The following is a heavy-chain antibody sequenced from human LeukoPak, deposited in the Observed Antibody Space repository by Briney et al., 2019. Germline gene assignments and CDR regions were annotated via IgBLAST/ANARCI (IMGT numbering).Heavy chain of an antibody. CDR2: INHSGST. J-gene: IGHJ6*03. Sequence: SETVSLTCAVYGGSFSGYYWSWLRQPPGKWLEWVGEINHSGSTNYNPSPKSRVTISVDTSKNQFSLKLSSVTAADTAVYYCASEACITIFAVVIQTPSCYYYYMDVWRKGTTVTVSS. D-gene: IGHD3-3*01. CDR1: GGSFSGYY. CDR3: ASEACITIFAVVIQTPSCYYYYMDV. V-gene: IGHV4-34*01.